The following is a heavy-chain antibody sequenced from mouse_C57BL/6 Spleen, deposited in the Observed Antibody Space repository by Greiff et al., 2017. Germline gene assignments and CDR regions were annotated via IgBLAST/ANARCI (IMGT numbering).Heavy chain of an antibody. CDR3: ASSTMAN. Sequence: VKLMESGPGLVQPSQSLYITCTVSGFSLTSYGVHWVRQSPGKGLEWLGVIWSGGGTDNNAAFISRLSISKDNSKSQVFFKMNSLQADDTAIYYCASSTMANWGHGTLVTVSA. CDR2: IWSGGGT. V-gene: IGHV2-2*01. J-gene: IGHJ3*01. D-gene: IGHD2-1*01. CDR1: GFSLTSYG.